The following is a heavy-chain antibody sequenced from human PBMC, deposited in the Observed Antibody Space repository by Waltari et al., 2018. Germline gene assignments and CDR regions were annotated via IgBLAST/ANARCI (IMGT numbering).Heavy chain of an antibody. Sequence: EVQLVESGGGLVQPGGSLRLSCAASGFTFSSYWMHWVRQAPGKGLVWVSRINSDGSSTSYADSVKGRFTISRDNAKNTLYLQMNSLRAEDTAVYYCARDPYSSSWYGQDGMDVWGQGTTVTVSS. J-gene: IGHJ6*02. V-gene: IGHV3-74*01. CDR3: ARDPYSSSWYGQDGMDV. CDR2: INSDGSST. CDR1: GFTFSSYW. D-gene: IGHD6-13*01.